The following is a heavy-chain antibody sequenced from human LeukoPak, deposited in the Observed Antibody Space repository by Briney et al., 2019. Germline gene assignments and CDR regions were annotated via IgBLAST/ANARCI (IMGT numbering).Heavy chain of an antibody. CDR1: GGSFSGYY. V-gene: IGHV4-34*01. Sequence: KPSETLSLTCAGYGGSFSGYYWSWISQPPGKGLEWIGEINHSGSTNYNPSLKSRVTISVDTSKNQFSLKLTSVTAADTALYYCMRVVIAASPDAFDIWGQGTMVTVSS. CDR2: INHSGST. D-gene: IGHD2-15*01. J-gene: IGHJ3*02. CDR3: MRVVIAASPDAFDI.